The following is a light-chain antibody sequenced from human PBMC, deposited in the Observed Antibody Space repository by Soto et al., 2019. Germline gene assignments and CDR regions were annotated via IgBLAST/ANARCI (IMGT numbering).Light chain of an antibody. CDR1: SSDIGDYNF. J-gene: IGLJ1*01. CDR2: EVS. Sequence: QSALTQPASVSGSPGQSITISCTGTSSDIGDYNFVSWYQQHPGKAPKLMIYEVSSRPSGVSNRFSGSKSGNTASLTISGLQAEDEADYYCSSYRSSSTPYVFGTGTKVTVL. V-gene: IGLV2-14*01. CDR3: SSYRSSSTPYV.